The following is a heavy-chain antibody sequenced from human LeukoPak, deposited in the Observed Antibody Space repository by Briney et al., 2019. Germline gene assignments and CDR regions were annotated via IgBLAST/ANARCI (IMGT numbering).Heavy chain of an antibody. CDR2: IIPIFGTP. Sequence: ASVKVSCKVSGGTFSSYAISWVRQAPGQGLEWMGGIIPIFGTPNYAQKFQGRVTITADESTSTAYMELSSLRSEDTAVYYCASSRIAARSFDYWGQGTLVTVSS. CDR3: ASSRIAARSFDY. J-gene: IGHJ4*02. V-gene: IGHV1-69*13. CDR1: GGTFSSYA. D-gene: IGHD6-13*01.